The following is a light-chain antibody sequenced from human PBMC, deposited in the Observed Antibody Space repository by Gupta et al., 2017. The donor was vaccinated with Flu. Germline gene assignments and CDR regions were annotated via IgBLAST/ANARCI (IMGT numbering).Light chain of an antibody. CDR2: GTS. J-gene: IGKJ4*01. CDR3: QQSYGSPLT. CDR1: QTINNY. V-gene: IGKV1-39*01. Sequence: SASVGDSVTISCRASQTINNYLNWYQQKPGKAPHLLIYGTSNLQSGVPSRFSGSGSGREFSLTISSLQPEDFATYYCQQSYGSPLTFGEGTKVEI.